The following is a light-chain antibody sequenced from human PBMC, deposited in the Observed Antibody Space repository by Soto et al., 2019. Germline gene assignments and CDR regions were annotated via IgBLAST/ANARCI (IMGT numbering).Light chain of an antibody. CDR1: QSVSSY. V-gene: IGKV3-11*01. CDR2: DAS. CDR3: QQRNNWPLT. J-gene: IGKJ4*01. Sequence: EIVLTQSPATLSLSPGERATLSCRASQSVSSYFAWYQQKPGQAPRLLIYDASNRATGIPARFSGSGSGTDFTLTNSSLEPEYFAVYYCQQRNNWPLTFGGRTKVEIK.